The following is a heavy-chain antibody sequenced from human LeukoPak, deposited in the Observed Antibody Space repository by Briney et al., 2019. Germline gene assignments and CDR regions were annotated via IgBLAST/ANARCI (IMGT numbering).Heavy chain of an antibody. D-gene: IGHD2-2*01. CDR2: ISGSGGST. Sequence: SGGSLRLSCAASGFTFSSYAMSWVRQAPGKGLEWVSAISGSGGSTYYADSVKGRFTISRDNSKNTLYLQMNSLRVEDTAVYYCARELPAAPYYNYYGMDVWGQGTTVTASS. CDR3: ARELPAAPYYNYYGMDV. V-gene: IGHV3-23*01. CDR1: GFTFSSYA. J-gene: IGHJ6*02.